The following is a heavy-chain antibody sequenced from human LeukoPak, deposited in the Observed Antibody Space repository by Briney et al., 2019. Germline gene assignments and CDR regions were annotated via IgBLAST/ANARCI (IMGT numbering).Heavy chain of an antibody. V-gene: IGHV3-21*01. D-gene: IGHD6-13*01. CDR3: ASGPWYHYFDY. CDR1: GFTFSSYS. CDR2: ITSSSSYI. Sequence: GGSLRLSCAASGFTFSSYSMNWVRQAPGKELEWVSSITSSSSYIYYADSVKGRFTISRDNAKNSLYLQMNSLRAEDTAVYYCASGPWYHYFDYWGQGTLVTVSS. J-gene: IGHJ4*02.